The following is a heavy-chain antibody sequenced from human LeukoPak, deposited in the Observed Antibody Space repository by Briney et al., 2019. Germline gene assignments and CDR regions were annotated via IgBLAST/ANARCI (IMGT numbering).Heavy chain of an antibody. CDR1: GFTLSSYA. CDR2: IRGSGGST. D-gene: IGHD6-19*01. Sequence: PGGSLRLSCAASGFTLSSYAMSCVSQPPGRGLEGVSAIRGSGGSTYYADSVKGRFTISRDNSKNTLYLQMNSLRAEDTAVYYCAKGTRNGYSSGWYSPLGAFDIWGQGTMVIVSS. CDR3: AKGTRNGYSSGWYSPLGAFDI. V-gene: IGHV3-23*01. J-gene: IGHJ3*02.